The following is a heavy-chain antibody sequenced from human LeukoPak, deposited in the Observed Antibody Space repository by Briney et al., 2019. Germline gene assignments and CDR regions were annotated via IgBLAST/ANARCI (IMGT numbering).Heavy chain of an antibody. J-gene: IGHJ4*02. CDR2: IYSTGST. CDR1: GGSIRSYF. Sequence: ASETLSLTCSVSGGSIRSYFWSWIRQSAGRGLEHIGRIYSTGSTNYSPSLKSRVSMSVDTCKNQFSLTLRSVTAADTAIYYCARAGYTSTWTFDYWGQGILVTVSS. V-gene: IGHV4-4*07. D-gene: IGHD6-13*01. CDR3: ARAGYTSTWTFDY.